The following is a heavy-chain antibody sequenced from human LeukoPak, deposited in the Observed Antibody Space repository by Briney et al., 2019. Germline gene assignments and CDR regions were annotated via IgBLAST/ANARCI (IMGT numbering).Heavy chain of an antibody. CDR2: INHSGST. D-gene: IGHD3-16*02. CDR3: ARGLDHYDYVWGSYPYYYYMDV. J-gene: IGHJ6*03. Sequence: PSETLSLTCTVSGGSISNYHWSWIRQPAGKGLEWIGEINHSGSTNYNPSLKSRVTISVDTSKNQFSLKLSSVTAADTAVYYCARGLDHYDYVWGSYPYYYYMDVWGKGTTVTVSS. CDR1: GGSISNYH. V-gene: IGHV4-34*01.